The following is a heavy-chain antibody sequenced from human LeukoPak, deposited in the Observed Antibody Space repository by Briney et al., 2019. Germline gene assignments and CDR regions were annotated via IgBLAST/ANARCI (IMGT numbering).Heavy chain of an antibody. J-gene: IGHJ3*02. CDR2: IYYSGST. V-gene: IGHV4-59*01. D-gene: IGHD6-13*01. CDR3: ARRVYRSGSDAFDI. Sequence: SETLSLTCTVSGGSISNYYWSWIRQPPGKGLEWIGYIYYSGSTNYNPSLKSRVTISVDTSKNQFSLNLSSVTAADTAVYYCARRVYRSGSDAFDIWGQGTMVTVSS. CDR1: GGSISNYY.